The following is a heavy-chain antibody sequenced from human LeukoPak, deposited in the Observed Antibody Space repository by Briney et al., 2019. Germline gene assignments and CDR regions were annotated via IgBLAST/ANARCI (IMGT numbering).Heavy chain of an antibody. Sequence: PGGSLRLSCAASGFTFSSYAMSWVRQAPGKGLEWVSAISGSGGSTYYADSVKGRFTISRDNAKNSLYLQMNSLRAEDTAVYYCATLRWYAPFDYWGQGTLVTVSS. D-gene: IGHD4-23*01. CDR3: ATLRWYAPFDY. CDR1: GFTFSSYA. CDR2: ISGSGGST. J-gene: IGHJ4*02. V-gene: IGHV3-23*01.